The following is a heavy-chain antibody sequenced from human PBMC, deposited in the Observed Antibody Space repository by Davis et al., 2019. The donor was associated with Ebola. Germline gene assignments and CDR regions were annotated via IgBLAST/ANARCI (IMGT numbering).Heavy chain of an antibody. CDR1: GFTFDDYA. V-gene: IGHV3-9*01. D-gene: IGHD3-10*01. CDR2: ISWNSGSI. Sequence: PGGSLRLSCAASGFTFDDYAMHWVRQAPGKGLEWVSGISWNSGSIGYADSVKGRFTISRDNAKNSLYLQMNSLRAEDTAVYYCAREAMVRGDSYYGMDVWGQGTTVTVSS. J-gene: IGHJ6*02. CDR3: AREAMVRGDSYYGMDV.